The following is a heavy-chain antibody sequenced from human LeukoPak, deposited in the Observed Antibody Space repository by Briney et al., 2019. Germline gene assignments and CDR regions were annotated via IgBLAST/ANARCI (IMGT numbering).Heavy chain of an antibody. Sequence: SETLSLTCTVSGGSISSYYWSWIRQPPGKGLEWIGYIYYSGSTNYNPSLKSRVTISVDTSKNQFSLKLSSVTAADTAVYYCARDLIAAAASNWFDPWGQGTLVTVSS. CDR1: GGSISSYY. D-gene: IGHD6-13*01. V-gene: IGHV4-59*12. CDR3: ARDLIAAAASNWFDP. J-gene: IGHJ5*02. CDR2: IYYSGST.